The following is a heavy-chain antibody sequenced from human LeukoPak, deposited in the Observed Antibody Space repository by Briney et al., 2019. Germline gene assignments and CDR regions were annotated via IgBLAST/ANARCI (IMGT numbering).Heavy chain of an antibody. CDR2: ISYDGSNK. J-gene: IGHJ4*02. CDR1: GFTFSSYG. V-gene: IGHV3-30*18. CDR3: AKDWGYSSSSRGYFDY. D-gene: IGHD6-6*01. Sequence: PGRSLRLSCAASGFTFSSYGMHWVRQAPGKGLEWVAVISYDGSNKYYADSVKGRFTISRDNSKNTLYLQMNSLRAEDTAVYYCAKDWGYSSSSRGYFDYWGQGTLVTVSS.